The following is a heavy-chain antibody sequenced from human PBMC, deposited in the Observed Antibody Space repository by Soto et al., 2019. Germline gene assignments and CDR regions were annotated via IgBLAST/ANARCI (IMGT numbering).Heavy chain of an antibody. Sequence: GESLKISCQGSGYTFTGYWIGWVRQLPGKGLEWMGIIYPCDSDTRYSPSFQGHVTITVDKSTSTAYLHWNTLKASDTATYYCARHLSNFRYYYYAMDVWGQRPTVTVS. V-gene: IGHV5-51*01. J-gene: IGHJ6*02. CDR3: ARHLSNFRYYYYAMDV. CDR2: IYPCDSDT. CDR1: GYTFTGYW. D-gene: IGHD4-4*01.